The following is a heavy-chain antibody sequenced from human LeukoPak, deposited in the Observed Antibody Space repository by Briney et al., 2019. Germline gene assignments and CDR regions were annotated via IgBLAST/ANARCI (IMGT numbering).Heavy chain of an antibody. D-gene: IGHD1-26*01. J-gene: IGHJ3*02. CDR2: ISWNSGSI. CDR1: GFTFDDYA. V-gene: IGHV3-9*01. Sequence: QSGRSLRLSCAASGFTFDDYAMHWVRQAPGKGLEWVSGISWNSGSIGYADSVKGRFTISRDNAKNSLYLQMNSLRAEDTALYYCAKDPGVGGEPFDDAFDIWGQGTMVTVSS. CDR3: AKDPGVGGEPFDDAFDI.